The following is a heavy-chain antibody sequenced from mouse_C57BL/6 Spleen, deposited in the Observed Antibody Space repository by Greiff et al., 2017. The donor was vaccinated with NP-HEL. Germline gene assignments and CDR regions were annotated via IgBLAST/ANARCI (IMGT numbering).Heavy chain of an antibody. CDR2: IYPGDGDT. V-gene: IGHV1-80*01. D-gene: IGHD2-5*01. Sequence: LVESGAELVKPGASVKISCKASGYAFSSYWMNWVKQRPGKGLEWIGQIYPGDGDTNYNGKFKGKATLTADKSSSTAYMQLSSLTSEDSAVYFCAYYSKRYYFDYWGQGTTLTVSS. CDR1: GYAFSSYW. J-gene: IGHJ2*01. CDR3: AYYSKRYYFDY.